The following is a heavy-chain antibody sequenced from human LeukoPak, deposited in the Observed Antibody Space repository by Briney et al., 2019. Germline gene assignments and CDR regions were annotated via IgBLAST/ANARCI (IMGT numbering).Heavy chain of an antibody. Sequence: GRSLRLSCAASGFTFDDYAMHWVRQAPGKGLEWVSGISWNSGSIGYADPVKGRFTISRDNAKNSLYLQMNSLRAEDTALYYCAKDTKGVGVGYFDYWGQGTRVTVSS. CDR2: ISWNSGSI. CDR3: AKDTKGVGVGYFDY. J-gene: IGHJ4*02. CDR1: GFTFDDYA. D-gene: IGHD3-16*01. V-gene: IGHV3-9*01.